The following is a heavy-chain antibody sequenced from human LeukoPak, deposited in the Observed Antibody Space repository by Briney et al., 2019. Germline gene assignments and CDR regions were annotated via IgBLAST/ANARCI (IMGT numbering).Heavy chain of an antibody. Sequence: QSGGSLRLSCVAAGFTFSRYAISWVSQAPGKGLDWVSDISGTGSTTHYADSVKGRFTISRDNSKNTLYLQMNSLRDEDTAVYYCANCVAHIAVWGKGTTVIVSS. J-gene: IGHJ6*03. CDR1: GFTFSRYA. V-gene: IGHV3-23*01. D-gene: IGHD5-12*01. CDR2: ISGTGSTT. CDR3: ANCVAHIAV.